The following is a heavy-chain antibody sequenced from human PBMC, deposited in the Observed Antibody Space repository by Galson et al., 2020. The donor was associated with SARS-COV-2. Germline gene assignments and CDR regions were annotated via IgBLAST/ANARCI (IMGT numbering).Heavy chain of an antibody. J-gene: IGHJ5*02. D-gene: IGHD1-26*01. CDR3: ARDRWELPRDWFDP. Sequence: SETLSLTCTVSGGSISSYYWSWIRQPAGKGLEWIGRIYTSGSTNYNPSLKRRVTMSVDTSKNQFSLKLSSVTAADTAVYYCARDRWELPRDWFDPWGQGTLVTVSS. CDR2: IYTSGST. V-gene: IGHV4-4*07. CDR1: GGSISSYY.